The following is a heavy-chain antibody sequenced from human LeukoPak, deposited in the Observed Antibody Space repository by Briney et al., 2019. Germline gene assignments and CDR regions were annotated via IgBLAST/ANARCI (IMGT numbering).Heavy chain of an antibody. CDR1: GFTFSSYG. J-gene: IGHJ4*02. Sequence: HPGGSLRLSCAASGFTFSSYGTHWVPQAPGKGLEWVAFIYFDGSNKYYADSVKGRFTISRDNSKNTLYLQMNSLRAEDTAVYYCAKDFNWSKPYYYFNYWGQGTLVTVSS. CDR3: AKDFNWSKPYYYFNY. D-gene: IGHD1/OR15-1a*01. V-gene: IGHV3-30*02. CDR2: IYFDGSNK.